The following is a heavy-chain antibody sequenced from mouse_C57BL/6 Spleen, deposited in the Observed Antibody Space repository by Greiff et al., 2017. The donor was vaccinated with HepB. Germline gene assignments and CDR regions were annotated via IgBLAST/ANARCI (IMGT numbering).Heavy chain of an antibody. CDR1: GYTFTDYE. V-gene: IGHV1-15*01. J-gene: IGHJ4*01. CDR2: IDPETGGT. CDR3: TRGFAMDY. Sequence: QLQQSGAELVRPGASVTLSCTASGYTFTDYEMHWVKQTPVHGLEWIGAIDPETGGTAYNQKFKGKAILTADKSSSTAYMELRSLTSEDSAVYYCTRGFAMDYWGQGTSVTVSS.